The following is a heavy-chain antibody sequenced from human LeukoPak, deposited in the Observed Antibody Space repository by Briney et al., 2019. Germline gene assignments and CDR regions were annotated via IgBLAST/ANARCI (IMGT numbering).Heavy chain of an antibody. CDR1: GYSFTTYH. Sequence: ASVKVSCKTSGYSFTTYHNNWVRQATGQPLEWLGWMNPYNGDRGYAEKFQGRLSITSDTSISTAYMELSSLKSDDTAVYFCARTTSLTASGYDCWGQGTLVTVSS. CDR2: MNPYNGDR. CDR3: ARTTSLTASGYDC. V-gene: IGHV1-8*03. J-gene: IGHJ4*02. D-gene: IGHD4-17*01.